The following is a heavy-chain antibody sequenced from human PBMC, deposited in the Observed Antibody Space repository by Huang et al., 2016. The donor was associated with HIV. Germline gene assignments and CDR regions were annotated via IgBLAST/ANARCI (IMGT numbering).Heavy chain of an antibody. CDR1: GGSFPGNY. CDR3: ARQWTILEWLLGLYV. V-gene: IGHV4-34*02. CDR2: VNDSGAT. J-gene: IGHJ6*02. Sequence: QMQLQQRGAGLLKPSETLSLTCGVSGGSFPGNYWTWIRQAPGKGLEWIGEVNDSGATNKNPSRKGRFTITLDKSNRELSLNLGSVTAADTAVYYCARQWTILEWLLGLYVWGQGTTVIVSS. D-gene: IGHD3-3*01.